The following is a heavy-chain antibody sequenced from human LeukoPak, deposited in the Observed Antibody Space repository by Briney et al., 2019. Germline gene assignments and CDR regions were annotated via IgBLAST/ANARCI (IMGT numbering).Heavy chain of an antibody. CDR1: GYTFTGYY. CDR2: INPNSGGT. D-gene: IGHD3-22*01. CDR3: VYYDSSGYYVNFDY. J-gene: IGHJ4*02. Sequence: AASVKVSCEASGYTFTGYYMHWVRQAPGQGLEWMGWINPNSGGTNYAQKFQGRVTMTRDTSISTAYMELSRLRSDDTAVYYCVYYDSSGYYVNFDYWGQGTLVTVSS. V-gene: IGHV1-2*02.